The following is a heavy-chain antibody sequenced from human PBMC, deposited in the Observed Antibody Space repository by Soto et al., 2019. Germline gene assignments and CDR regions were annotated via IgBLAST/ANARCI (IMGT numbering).Heavy chain of an antibody. CDR1: GFSLTTPGAG. Sequence: QITLKESGPTLVKPTQTLTLTCTFSGFSLTTPGAGVGWIRQPPGKALEWRALIYWNDDKRYSPSLKSRLTITKDTSKDQVVLIMTHIDPVDTATYYGAHRGYGDSPRGNWFDPWGQGVPVIVSS. V-gene: IGHV2-5*01. D-gene: IGHD2-21*02. CDR3: AHRGYGDSPRGNWFDP. CDR2: IYWNDDK. J-gene: IGHJ5*02.